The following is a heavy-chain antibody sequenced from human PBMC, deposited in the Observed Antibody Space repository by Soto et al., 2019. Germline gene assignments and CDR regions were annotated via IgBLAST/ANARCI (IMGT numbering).Heavy chain of an antibody. J-gene: IGHJ4*02. V-gene: IGHV6-1*01. CDR2: TYYRSKWYN. CDR3: ARDLSGLTGDRYYFDY. CDR1: GDSVSSNIAA. Sequence: KQSQTLSLTCAISGDSVSSNIAAWNWIRQSPSRGLEWLGRTYYRSKWYNDYAVSVKSRITINPDTSKNQFSLQLNSVTPEDTAVYYCARDLSGLTGDRYYFDYWGQGTLVTVSS. D-gene: IGHD7-27*01.